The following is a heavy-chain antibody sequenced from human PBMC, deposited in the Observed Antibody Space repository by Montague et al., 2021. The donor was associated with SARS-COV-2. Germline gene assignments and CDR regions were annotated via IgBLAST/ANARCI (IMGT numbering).Heavy chain of an antibody. D-gene: IGHD5-24*01. V-gene: IGHV4-59*01. CDR1: GGSISSDY. CDR2: IYYRGTT. Sequence: SETLSLPCSVSGGSISSDYWSWIRQSPGKGLEWIGYIYYRGTTNYNPSLKSRVTFSVDTSKNQFSLKLISVTAADTAVYFCAREDRWNWFDPWGQGVLVTVSS. J-gene: IGHJ5*02. CDR3: AREDRWNWFDP.